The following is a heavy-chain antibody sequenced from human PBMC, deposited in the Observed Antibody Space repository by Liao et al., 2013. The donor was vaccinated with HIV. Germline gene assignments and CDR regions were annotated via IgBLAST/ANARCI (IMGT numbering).Heavy chain of an antibody. CDR2: LYYSGTA. Sequence: QLHLEESGPRLVKPSETLSLTCTVSGDSLSSGNYLWAWIRQSPGKGLEWIGSLYYSGTADYNPSLKGRVTVSVGASKSQLSLKLRSLTAADTAVYYCAREWRPQPSGWFDPWGRGILVTVSS. J-gene: IGHJ5*02. V-gene: IGHV4-39*07. CDR1: GDSLSSGNYL. CDR3: AREWRPQPSGWFDP. D-gene: IGHD5-12*01.